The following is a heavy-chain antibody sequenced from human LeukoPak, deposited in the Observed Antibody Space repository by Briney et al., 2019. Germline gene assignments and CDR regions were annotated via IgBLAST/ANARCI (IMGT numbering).Heavy chain of an antibody. V-gene: IGHV1-18*01. CDR1: GYTFTSYG. Sequence: ASVKVSRKASGYTFTSYGISWVRQAPGQGLEWMGWISAYNGNTNYAQKLQGRVTMTTDTSTSTAYMELRSLRSDDTAVYYCARDRRDYYGSGSYSYWGQGTLVTVSS. D-gene: IGHD3-10*01. J-gene: IGHJ4*02. CDR2: ISAYNGNT. CDR3: ARDRRDYYGSGSYSY.